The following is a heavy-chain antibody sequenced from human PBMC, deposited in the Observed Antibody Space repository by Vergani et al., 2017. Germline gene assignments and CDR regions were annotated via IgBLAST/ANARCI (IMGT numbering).Heavy chain of an antibody. CDR3: ARSLNWGSEIYWYFDL. V-gene: IGHV3-48*04. D-gene: IGHD7-27*01. Sequence: EVQLVESGGGLVQPGGSLRLSCAASGFTFSSYWMNWVRQAPGKGLEWVSYISSSGSTIYYADSVKGRFTISRDNAKNSLYLQMNSLRAEDTAVYYCARSLNWGSEIYWYFDLWGRGTLVTVSS. J-gene: IGHJ2*01. CDR2: ISSSGSTI. CDR1: GFTFSSYW.